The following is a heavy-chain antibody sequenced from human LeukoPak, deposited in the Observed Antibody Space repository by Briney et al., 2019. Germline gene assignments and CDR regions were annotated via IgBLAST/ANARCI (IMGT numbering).Heavy chain of an antibody. CDR1: GFNFISYA. CDR2: VSGSGGST. V-gene: IGHV3-23*01. Sequence: GESLRLSCAASGFNFISYAMSWVRQAPGKGLEWVSGVSGSGGSTYYADSVKGRFTISRDYSNNTLYLQMNSLRAEDTAVYYCARNLVVVPAAWGYYYYYYMDVRGKGTTVTVSS. J-gene: IGHJ6*03. D-gene: IGHD2-2*01. CDR3: ARNLVVVPAAWGYYYYYYMDV.